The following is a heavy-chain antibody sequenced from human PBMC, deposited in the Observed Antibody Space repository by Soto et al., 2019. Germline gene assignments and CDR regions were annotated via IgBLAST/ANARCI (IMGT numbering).Heavy chain of an antibody. D-gene: IGHD6-25*01. Sequence: QVQLVQSGAEVKKPGASVKVSCKASGYTFTSDDINWVRQATGQGLEWMGWMNPNSGNTGYAQKCQGRVTMTRNTSKSTAYMELHSLTSEDTAVDYCATVPNGGGYLDLWGRLTLVTVSS. CDR3: ATVPNGGGYLDL. V-gene: IGHV1-8*01. CDR1: GYTFTSDD. J-gene: IGHJ2*01. CDR2: MNPNSGNT.